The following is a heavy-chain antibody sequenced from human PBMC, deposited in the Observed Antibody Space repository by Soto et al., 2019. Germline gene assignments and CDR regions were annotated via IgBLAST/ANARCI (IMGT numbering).Heavy chain of an antibody. CDR3: ARGGPLYDYIWGSYRYGIDY. Sequence: QVQLVQSGAEVKKPGASVKVSCKASGYTFTSYAMHWVRQAPGQRLGWMGWINAGNGNTKYSQKFQGRVTITRDTSASPAYMELSSLRSEDTAVYYCARGGPLYDYIWGSYRYGIDYWGQGTLVTVSS. J-gene: IGHJ4*02. CDR2: INAGNGNT. V-gene: IGHV1-3*01. CDR1: GYTFTSYA. D-gene: IGHD3-16*02.